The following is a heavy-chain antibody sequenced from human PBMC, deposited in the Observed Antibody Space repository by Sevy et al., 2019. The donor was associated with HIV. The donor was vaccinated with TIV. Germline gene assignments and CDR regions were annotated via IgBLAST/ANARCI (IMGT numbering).Heavy chain of an antibody. V-gene: IGHV3-30*18. CDR1: GFTFNSHG. D-gene: IGHD5-18*01. J-gene: IGHJ6*02. CDR2: ISYDGSYK. Sequence: GGSLRLSCAASGFTFNSHGMHWVRQAPGKGLEWVAVISYDGSYKYYADSVKGRFTISRDNSMNTLYLQMKSLRAEDTAVYYCAKDTVGYSFGSPGYYYGMDVWGQGTTVTVSS. CDR3: AKDTVGYSFGSPGYYYGMDV.